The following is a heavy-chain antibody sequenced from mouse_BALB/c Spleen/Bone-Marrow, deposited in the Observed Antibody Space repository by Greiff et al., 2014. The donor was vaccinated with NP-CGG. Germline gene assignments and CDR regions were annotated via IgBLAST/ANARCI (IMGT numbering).Heavy chain of an antibody. V-gene: IGHV5-12-2*01. CDR3: ARHGGSRGYYFDY. Sequence: EVQRVESGGGLVQPGGSLKLSCAASGFTFSSYTMSWVRQTPEKRLEWVAYISNGGGSTYYPDTVKGRFTISRDNAKNTLYLQMSRLKSEDTAMYYCARHGGSRGYYFDYWGQGTTLTVSS. J-gene: IGHJ2*01. D-gene: IGHD1-1*01. CDR1: GFTFSSYT. CDR2: ISNGGGST.